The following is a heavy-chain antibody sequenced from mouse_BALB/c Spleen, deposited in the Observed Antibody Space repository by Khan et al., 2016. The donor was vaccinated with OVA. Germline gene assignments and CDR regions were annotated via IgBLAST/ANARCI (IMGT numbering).Heavy chain of an antibody. D-gene: IGHD4-1*01. Sequence: EAELVVSGGGLVQPGGSRKLSCTASGFTFSSFGMHWVRQAPEKGLEWVAYISSYSITLNYADTVKGRFTISRDNPRNTLFLQMTSVRSEDTAMYYCARANWAWFAYWGQGTLVTVSA. CDR2: ISSYSITL. V-gene: IGHV5-17*02. CDR1: GFTFSSFG. J-gene: IGHJ3*01. CDR3: ARANWAWFAY.